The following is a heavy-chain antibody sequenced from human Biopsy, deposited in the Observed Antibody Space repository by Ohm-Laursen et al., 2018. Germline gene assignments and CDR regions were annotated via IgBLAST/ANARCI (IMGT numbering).Heavy chain of an antibody. CDR3: ARHDRSGYWGLDY. CDR1: GGSLNNHY. V-gene: IGHV4-4*08. D-gene: IGHD3-22*01. CDR2: IYSNGST. Sequence: GTLSLTCSVSGGSLNNHYWSWIRQSPGKRLEWLAYIYSNGSTNYNPSLKSRLIVSVDTSKNQVSLKVTSVTATDTAMYYCARHDRSGYWGLDYWGQGALVTVSA. J-gene: IGHJ4*02.